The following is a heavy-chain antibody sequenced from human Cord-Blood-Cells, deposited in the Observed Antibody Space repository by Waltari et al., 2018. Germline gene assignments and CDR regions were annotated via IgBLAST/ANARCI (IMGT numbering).Heavy chain of an antibody. V-gene: IGHV4-34*01. D-gene: IGHD2-2*01. CDR1: GGSFSGYY. CDR3: ARGYCSSTSCYYYYYYGMDV. CDR2: INHSGST. Sequence: QVQLQQWGAGLLKPSETLSLTCAVYGGSFSGYYWSWIRQPPGKGLEWIGEINHSGSTNSNPSLKSRVTRSVDTSKNQFSLKLSSVTAADTAVYYCARGYCSSTSCYYYYYYGMDVWGQGTTVTVSS. J-gene: IGHJ6*02.